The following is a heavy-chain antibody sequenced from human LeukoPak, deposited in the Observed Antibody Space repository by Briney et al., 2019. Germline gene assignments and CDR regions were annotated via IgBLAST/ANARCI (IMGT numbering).Heavy chain of an antibody. Sequence: PGGSLRLSCAASGFTFSTYSMNWVRQAPGKGLEWVSSISSGSSYIYYADSVKGRFTISRDNAKNSLYLQMNSLRADDTAVYYCARGSKMITFAGVIANLDSWGQGTLVAVSS. J-gene: IGHJ4*02. D-gene: IGHD3-16*02. CDR3: ARGSKMITFAGVIANLDS. CDR1: GFTFSTYS. CDR2: ISSGSSYI. V-gene: IGHV3-21*01.